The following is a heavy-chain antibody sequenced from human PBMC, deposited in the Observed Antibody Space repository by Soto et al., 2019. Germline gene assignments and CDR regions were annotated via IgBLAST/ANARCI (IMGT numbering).Heavy chain of an antibody. CDR2: ISSSGSTI. Sequence: GGSLRLSCAASGFTFSDYYMSWIRQAPGKGLEWVSYISSSGSTIYHADSVKGRFTISRDNAKNSLYLQMNSLRAEDTAVYYCACEMTTVTPWAAFDIWGQGSMVPVSS. D-gene: IGHD4-17*01. V-gene: IGHV3-11*01. CDR1: GFTFSDYY. J-gene: IGHJ3*02. CDR3: ACEMTTVTPWAAFDI.